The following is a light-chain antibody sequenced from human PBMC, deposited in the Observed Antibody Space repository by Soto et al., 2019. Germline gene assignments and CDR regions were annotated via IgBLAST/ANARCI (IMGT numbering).Light chain of an antibody. CDR3: AAWDDSLNVWV. CDR2: SNN. CDR1: SPNIGSNT. Sequence: QSVLTQPPSASGTPGQRVTIPFFGTSPNIGSNTVNWYQQLPGTAPKLLIYSNNKRPSGVPDRFSGSKSGTSASLAISGLQSEDEADYYCAAWDDSLNVWVFGGGTKLTVL. V-gene: IGLV1-44*01. J-gene: IGLJ3*02.